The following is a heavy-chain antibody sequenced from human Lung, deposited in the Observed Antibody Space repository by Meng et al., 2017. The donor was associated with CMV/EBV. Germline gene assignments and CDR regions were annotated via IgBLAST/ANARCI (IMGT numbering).Heavy chain of an antibody. D-gene: IGHD3-9*01. J-gene: IGHJ4*02. Sequence: SXTLSLXCAVSGDSISNSNWWTWVRQPPGKGLEWIGEIYHSGTTNYNPSLKSRVTISVNKSKKQFSLMLTSVTVADTAVDYCARKASWLLSLDYWGQGTLVTVSS. CDR2: IYHSGTT. V-gene: IGHV4-4*02. CDR3: ARKASWLLSLDY. CDR1: GDSISNSNW.